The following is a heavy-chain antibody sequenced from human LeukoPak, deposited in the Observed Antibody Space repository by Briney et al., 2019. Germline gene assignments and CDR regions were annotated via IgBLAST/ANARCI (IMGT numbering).Heavy chain of an antibody. J-gene: IGHJ4*02. CDR3: AGLGDILTGYSEEVDY. V-gene: IGHV4-30-2*01. D-gene: IGHD3-9*01. CDR1: GGALSSGGYY. Sequence: PSQTLSLTCTVSGGALSSGGYYWTWIRQPPGKGLEWIGNIYHSGTPYYNPSLKSRVTLSVDRSKNQFSLKMTSVTAADTAVYYCAGLGDILTGYSEEVDYWGQGTLVTVSS. CDR2: IYHSGTP.